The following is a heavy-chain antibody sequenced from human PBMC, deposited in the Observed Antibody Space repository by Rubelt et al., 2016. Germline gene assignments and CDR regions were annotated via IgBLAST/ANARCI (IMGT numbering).Heavy chain of an antibody. J-gene: IGHJ1*01. CDR3: ARHRWGSGSGQPYFQH. V-gene: IGHV4-4*02. D-gene: IGHD6-19*01. CDR2: IYHSGST. CDR1: GGSISSSNW. Sequence: QVQLQESRPGLVKPSGTLSLTCAVSGGSISSSNWWSWVRQPPGKGLEWIGEIYHSGSTNYNPSLKSRVTISVAKSKNQFSLKLSSVTAADTAFYYCARHRWGSGSGQPYFQHWGQGTLVTVSS.